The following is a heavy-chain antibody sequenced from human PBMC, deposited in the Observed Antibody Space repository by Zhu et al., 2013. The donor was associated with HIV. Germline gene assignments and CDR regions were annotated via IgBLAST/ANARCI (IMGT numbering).Heavy chain of an antibody. J-gene: IGHJ4*02. Sequence: QVQLVQSGAEVKKPGASVKVSCKASGYTFSNYDINWVRQATGQGLEWMGWMNPNSGNTGYAQKFQGRVTMTRNTSISTAYMELSSLRSEDTAVYYCARADLSSGGSCYPYWGQGTLVTVSS. CDR1: GYTFSNYD. CDR3: ARADLSSGGSCYPY. D-gene: IGHD2-15*01. CDR2: MNPNSGNT. V-gene: IGHV1-8*01.